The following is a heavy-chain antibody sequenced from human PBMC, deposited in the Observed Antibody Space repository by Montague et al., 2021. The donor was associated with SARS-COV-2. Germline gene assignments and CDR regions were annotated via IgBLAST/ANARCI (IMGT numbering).Heavy chain of an antibody. Sequence: SEILSLTCTVSGGSISSTTYRWGWLRQPPGKGLEWIGFISYSGTTFYNPSLKSRISMSVDTPKSQFSLNLTSVTAADTAVYYCARHYGSSLDSWGQGILVAVSS. CDR1: GGSISSTTYR. CDR2: ISYSGTT. CDR3: ARHYGSSLDS. V-gene: IGHV4-39*01. D-gene: IGHD4-17*01. J-gene: IGHJ4*02.